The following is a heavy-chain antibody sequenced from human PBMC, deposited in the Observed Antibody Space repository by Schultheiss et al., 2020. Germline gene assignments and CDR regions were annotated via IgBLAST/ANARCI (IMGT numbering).Heavy chain of an antibody. CDR2: IKQDGSEK. J-gene: IGHJ6*02. V-gene: IGHV3-7*03. Sequence: GGSLRLSCAASGFTFSSYWMSWVRQAPGKGLEWLADIKQDGSEKYYVDSVKGRFTISRDNAKNSLYLQMNSLRAEDTAVYYCARGGYGCSGGSCYKGYYYGMDVWGQGTTVTVSS. D-gene: IGHD2-15*01. CDR3: ARGGYGCSGGSCYKGYYYGMDV. CDR1: GFTFSSYW.